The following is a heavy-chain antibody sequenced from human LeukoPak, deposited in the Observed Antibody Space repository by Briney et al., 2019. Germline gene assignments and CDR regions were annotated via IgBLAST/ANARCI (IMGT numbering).Heavy chain of an antibody. CDR1: GYSFTSYW. CDR2: IYPGDSDT. V-gene: IGHV5-51*01. J-gene: IGHJ4*02. D-gene: IGHD3-3*01. Sequence: GESLKISCKGSGYSFTSYWIGWVRQMPGKGLEWMGIIYPGDSDTRYSPSFQGQVTISADKSISTAYLQWSSLKASDTAMYYCARQPYYDFWSDQRGVFDYWGQGTLVTVSS. CDR3: ARQPYYDFWSDQRGVFDY.